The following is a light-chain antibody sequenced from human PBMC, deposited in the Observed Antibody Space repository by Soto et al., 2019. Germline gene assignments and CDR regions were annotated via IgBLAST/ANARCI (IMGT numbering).Light chain of an antibody. CDR1: QSVSNY. CDR2: GAS. Sequence: ERLMTQSPATLSVSPGERATLCCRASQSVSNYLAWYQQIPGQAPRLLMYGASSRATGIPDRFSGSGSGTDFTLTITRLEPEDFAVYYCQQYASSRTFGQGTKVDIK. CDR3: QQYASSRT. V-gene: IGKV3-20*01. J-gene: IGKJ1*01.